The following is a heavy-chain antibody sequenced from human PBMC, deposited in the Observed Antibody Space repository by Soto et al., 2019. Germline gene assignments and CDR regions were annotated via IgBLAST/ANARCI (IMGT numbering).Heavy chain of an antibody. J-gene: IGHJ6*02. D-gene: IGHD3-10*01. Sequence: EVQLVESGGGLVKPGGSLRLSCVASGFTFSGYSINWVRQAPGKGLEWVSYISGPSIYIYYADSVKGRFTISRDNAKSAVYMQMNSLRAEDTAVYYCASGFRNWFNVWGQGTTVSVSS. CDR3: ASGFRNWFNV. V-gene: IGHV3-21*01. CDR2: ISGPSIYI. CDR1: GFTFSGYS.